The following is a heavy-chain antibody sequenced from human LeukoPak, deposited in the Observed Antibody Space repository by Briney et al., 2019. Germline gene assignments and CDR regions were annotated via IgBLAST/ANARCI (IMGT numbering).Heavy chain of an antibody. Sequence: GGSLRLSCAASGFTFSSYAMHWVRQAPGKGLEWVAVISYDGSNKYYADSVKGRFTIPRDNSKNTLYLQMNSLRAEDTAVYYCARDLRTSVVPAAIGYWGQGTLVTVSS. J-gene: IGHJ4*02. CDR3: ARDLRTSVVPAAIGY. CDR2: ISYDGSNK. D-gene: IGHD2-2*02. CDR1: GFTFSSYA. V-gene: IGHV3-30-3*01.